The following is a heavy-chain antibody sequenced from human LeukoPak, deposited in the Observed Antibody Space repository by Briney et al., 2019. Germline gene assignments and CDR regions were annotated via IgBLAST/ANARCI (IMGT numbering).Heavy chain of an antibody. CDR1: GGTFSSYA. J-gene: IGHJ4*02. Sequence: ASVKVSCKASGGTFSSYAISWVRPAPGQGLEWMGGIIPIFGTANYAQKFQGRVTITADESTSTAYMELSSLRSEDTAVYYCAAPLDYYDSSGHDYWGQGTLVTVSS. CDR3: AAPLDYYDSSGHDY. D-gene: IGHD3-22*01. CDR2: IIPIFGTA. V-gene: IGHV1-69*13.